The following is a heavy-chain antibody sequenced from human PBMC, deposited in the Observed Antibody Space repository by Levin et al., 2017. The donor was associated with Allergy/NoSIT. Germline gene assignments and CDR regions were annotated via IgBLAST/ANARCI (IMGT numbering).Heavy chain of an antibody. CDR3: ARVVSAFGLLYGMDV. J-gene: IGHJ6*02. Sequence: SGGSLRLSCAASEFILSSYCMAWVRQAPGKGLQWVANVKQDGSERYNVDSLKGRFTISRDSAKNSLYLQMNNLRDEDTAVYYCARVVSAFGLLYGMDVWGQGTTVTVSS. D-gene: IGHD3/OR15-3a*01. V-gene: IGHV3-7*04. CDR2: VKQDGSER. CDR1: EFILSSYC.